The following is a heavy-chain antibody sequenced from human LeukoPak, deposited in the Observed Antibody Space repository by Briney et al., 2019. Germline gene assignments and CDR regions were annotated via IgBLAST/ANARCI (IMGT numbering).Heavy chain of an antibody. V-gene: IGHV1-69*13. CDR3: AIANDFWSGYYPIFDY. CDR2: IIPIFGTA. Sequence: SVKVSCKASGGTFSSYATSWVRQAPGQGLEWMGGIIPIFGTANYAQKFQGRVTITADESTSTAYMELSSLRSEDTAVYYCAIANDFWSGYYPIFDYWGQGTLVTVSS. CDR1: GGTFSSYA. J-gene: IGHJ4*02. D-gene: IGHD3-3*01.